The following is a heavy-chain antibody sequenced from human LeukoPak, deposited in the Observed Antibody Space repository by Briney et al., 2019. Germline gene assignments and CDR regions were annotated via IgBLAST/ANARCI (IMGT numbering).Heavy chain of an antibody. D-gene: IGHD6-19*01. V-gene: IGHV3-53*01. J-gene: IGHJ4*02. CDR1: GFTVSSNY. CDR3: ARGRLSGWFDY. Sequence: GGSLRLSCAASGFTVSSNYMSWVRQAPGKGLEWVSVIYSGGSTYYAGSVKGRFTISRDNSKNTLYLQMNSLRAEDTAVYYCARGRLSGWFDYWGQGTLVTVSS. CDR2: IYSGGST.